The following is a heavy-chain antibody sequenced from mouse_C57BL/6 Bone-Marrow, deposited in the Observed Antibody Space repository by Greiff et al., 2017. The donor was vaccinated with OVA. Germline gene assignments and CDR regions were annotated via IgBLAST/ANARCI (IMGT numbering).Heavy chain of an antibody. V-gene: IGHV5-6*01. D-gene: IGHD4-1*01. CDR2: ISSGGSYT. CDR1: GFTFSSYG. Sequence: EVKLMESGGDLVKPGGSLKLSCAASGFTFSSYGMSWVRQTPDKRLEWVATISSGGSYTYYPDSVKGRFTISRDNAKNTLYLQMSSLKSEDTAMYYCARPLGRGAMDYWGQGTSVTVSS. J-gene: IGHJ4*01. CDR3: ARPLGRGAMDY.